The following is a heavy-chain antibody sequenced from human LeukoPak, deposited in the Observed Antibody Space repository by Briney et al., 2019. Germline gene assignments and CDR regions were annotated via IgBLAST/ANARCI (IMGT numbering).Heavy chain of an antibody. J-gene: IGHJ4*02. CDR2: INAGNGNT. D-gene: IGHD3-10*01. CDR1: GYTFTIYA. V-gene: IGHV1-3*01. Sequence: GASVTVSFKASGYTFTIYAMHWVRQAPGQRLEWMGWINAGNGNTKYSQKFQGRVTITRDTSASTAYMELSSLRSEDTAVYYCARAVSYYYGSGDFDYWGQGTLVTGSS. CDR3: ARAVSYYYGSGDFDY.